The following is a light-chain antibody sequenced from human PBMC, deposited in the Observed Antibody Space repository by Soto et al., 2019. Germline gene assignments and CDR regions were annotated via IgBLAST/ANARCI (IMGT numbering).Light chain of an antibody. CDR2: EVS. CDR1: SSDIGAYKH. V-gene: IGLV2-14*01. CDR3: SSYTTSSTQV. Sequence: QSVLTQPASVSWSPGQSITISCTGTSSDIGAYKHVSWYQQHPGKAPKLMIYEVSNRPSGVSNRFSGSKSGNTASLTISGLQAEDEADYYCSSYTTSSTQVFGTGTKVTVL. J-gene: IGLJ1*01.